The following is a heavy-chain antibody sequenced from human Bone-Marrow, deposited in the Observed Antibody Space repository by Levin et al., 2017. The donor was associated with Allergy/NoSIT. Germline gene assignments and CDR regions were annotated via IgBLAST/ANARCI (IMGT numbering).Heavy chain of an antibody. J-gene: IGHJ4*02. D-gene: IGHD5-24*01. Sequence: GGSLRLSCAASGITFDDYTMHWVRQAPGKGLEWVSLMSWDGGSTYYADSVKGRFTISRDKSKTSLYLQMNSLTTEDTAVYYCWAQRWLQKGFDFWGQGPLDTVS. CDR2: MSWDGGST. V-gene: IGHV3-43*01. CDR1: GITFDDYT. CDR3: WAQRWLQKGFDF.